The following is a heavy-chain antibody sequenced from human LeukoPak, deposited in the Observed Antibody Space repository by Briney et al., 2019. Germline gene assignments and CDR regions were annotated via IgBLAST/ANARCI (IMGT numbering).Heavy chain of an antibody. V-gene: IGHV3-23*01. CDR1: GFTSSSYA. J-gene: IGHJ4*02. D-gene: IGHD6-19*01. Sequence: GGSLRLSCAASGFTSSSYAMSWVRQAPGKGLEWVSAISGSGGSTYYADSVKGRFTISRDNSKNTLYLQMNSLRAEDTAVYYCAKDVVRYSSGRYYFDYWGQGTLVTVSS. CDR3: AKDVVRYSSGRYYFDY. CDR2: ISGSGGST.